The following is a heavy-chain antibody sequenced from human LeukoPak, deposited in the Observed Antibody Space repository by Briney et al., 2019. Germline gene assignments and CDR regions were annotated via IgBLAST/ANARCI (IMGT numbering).Heavy chain of an antibody. CDR2: INHSGST. Sequence: SETLSLTCAVYGGSFSGYYWSWIRQPPRKGLEWIGEINHSGSTNYNPSLKSRVTISVDTSKNQFSLKLNSVTAADTAVYYCAMGDTAMVIPIDYWGQGTLVTVSS. D-gene: IGHD5-18*01. V-gene: IGHV4-34*01. CDR3: AMGDTAMVIPIDY. CDR1: GGSFSGYY. J-gene: IGHJ4*02.